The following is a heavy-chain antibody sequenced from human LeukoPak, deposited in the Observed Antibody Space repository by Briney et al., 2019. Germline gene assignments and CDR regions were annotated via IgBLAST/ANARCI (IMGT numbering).Heavy chain of an antibody. CDR1: GYTFTSFD. J-gene: IGHJ4*02. Sequence: ASVKVSCKASGYTFTSFDINWVRQATGRGLEWMGWMNPNSGNPGYAQKFQGRVTMTRNTSISTAYMELSSLRSEDTAVYYCASGKVVPAASQFDYWGQGTLVTVSS. D-gene: IGHD2-2*01. CDR2: MNPNSGNP. V-gene: IGHV1-8*02. CDR3: ASGKVVPAASQFDY.